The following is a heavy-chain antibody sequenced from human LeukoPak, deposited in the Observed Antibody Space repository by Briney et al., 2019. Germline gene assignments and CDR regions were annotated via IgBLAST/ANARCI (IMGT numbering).Heavy chain of an antibody. J-gene: IGHJ5*02. CDR2: IYHSGNT. Sequence: PSETLSLTCTVSGDSLISNYWSWIRQPPGKGLEWIGYIYHSGNTNYNPSLKSRVTISVDTSKNQFSLKLTSVTAADTAVYYCARHGGSNWYVNWFDPWGQGILVTVSS. D-gene: IGHD6-13*01. V-gene: IGHV4-59*08. CDR1: GDSLISNY. CDR3: ARHGGSNWYVNWFDP.